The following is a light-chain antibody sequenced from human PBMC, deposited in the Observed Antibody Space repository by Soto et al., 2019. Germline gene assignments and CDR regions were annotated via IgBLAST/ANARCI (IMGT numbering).Light chain of an antibody. J-gene: IGKJ3*01. CDR3: QHYGTSAL. Sequence: EIVSTQSPGTLSLSPGERATLSCRASQSVSSSYLAWYQQKPGQAPRLLIYDASRATGIPDRFSASGSGTDFTLTITRLEPEDFAVYYCQHYGTSALFGPGTKVDI. V-gene: IGKV3-20*01. CDR1: QSVSSSY. CDR2: DAS.